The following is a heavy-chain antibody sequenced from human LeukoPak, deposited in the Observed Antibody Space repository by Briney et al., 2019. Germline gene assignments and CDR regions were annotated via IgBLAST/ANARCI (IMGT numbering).Heavy chain of an antibody. J-gene: IGHJ6*02. Sequence: SETLSLTCTVSGYSISSGYYWGWIRQPPGKGLEWIGSIYHSGSTYYNPSLKSRVTISVDTSKNQFSLKLSSVTAADTAVYYCARLQWPNYYYYGMDVXGQGTTVXVSS. CDR1: GYSISSGYY. V-gene: IGHV4-38-2*02. CDR2: IYHSGST. CDR3: ARLQWPNYYYYGMDV. D-gene: IGHD6-19*01.